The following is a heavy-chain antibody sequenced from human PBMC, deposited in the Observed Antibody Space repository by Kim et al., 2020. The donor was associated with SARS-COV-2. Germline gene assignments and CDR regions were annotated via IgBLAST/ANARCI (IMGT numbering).Heavy chain of an antibody. J-gene: IGHJ4*02. V-gene: IGHV4-39*01. D-gene: IGHD6-19*01. CDR2: IYYSGST. CDR1: GGSVFNSIYY. CDR3: ARQRIAVAGPFDY. Sequence: SETLSLTCTVSGGSVFNSIYYWGWIRQPPGKGLEWIGSIYYSGSTSYNPSLKTRVTMSVDTSTNQFSLNLNSVTATDTAVCYCARQRIAVAGPFDYWGQGTLVTVYS.